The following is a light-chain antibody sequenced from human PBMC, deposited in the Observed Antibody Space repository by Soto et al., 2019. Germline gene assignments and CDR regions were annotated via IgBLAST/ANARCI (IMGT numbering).Light chain of an antibody. J-gene: IGKJ3*01. Sequence: DIVLTQSPDSLAVSLGERATINCKSSQSVFDSLHNKNQLGWYQQRPGQPPKLLISWASTRESGVPDRFSGSGSGTDFTLTISCLQAEDVAVYYCHQYYRPPFTFGPGSKVDIK. CDR3: HQYYRPPFT. CDR2: WAS. V-gene: IGKV4-1*01. CDR1: QSVFDSLHNKNQ.